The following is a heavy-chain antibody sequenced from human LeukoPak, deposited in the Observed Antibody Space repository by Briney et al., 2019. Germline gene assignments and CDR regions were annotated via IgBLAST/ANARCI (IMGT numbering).Heavy chain of an antibody. V-gene: IGHV4-34*01. J-gene: IGHJ4*02. CDR3: ATTHYGDGGY. CDR2: IYHSGST. Sequence: SETLSLTCAVYGGPFSGYYWSWIRQPPGKGLEWIGEIYHSGSTNYNPSLKSRVTISVDKSKNQFSLKLSSVTAADTAVYYCATTHYGDGGYWGQGTLVTVSS. CDR1: GGPFSGYY. D-gene: IGHD4-17*01.